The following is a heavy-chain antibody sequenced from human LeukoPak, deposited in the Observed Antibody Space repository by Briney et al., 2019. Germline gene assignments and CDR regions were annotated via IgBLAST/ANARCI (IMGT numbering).Heavy chain of an antibody. D-gene: IGHD3-3*01. J-gene: IGHJ6*02. Sequence: PGGSLRLSCAASGFTFSSYGMHWVRQAPGKGLEWVAVIWYDGSNKYYADSVKGRFTISRDNSKNTLYLQTNSLRAEDTAVYYCARDRQSYYDFWSGYYTAPYYYGMDVWGQGTTVTVSS. CDR3: ARDRQSYYDFWSGYYTAPYYYGMDV. CDR2: IWYDGSNK. CDR1: GFTFSSYG. V-gene: IGHV3-33*08.